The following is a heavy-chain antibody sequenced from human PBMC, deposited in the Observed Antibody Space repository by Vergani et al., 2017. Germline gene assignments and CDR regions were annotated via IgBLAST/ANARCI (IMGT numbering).Heavy chain of an antibody. Sequence: QVPLQESCPGLVKPSETLSLTCTVSGGPISSYYWSWIRQPAGKGLELVGRIYTSGSTNYNPSLKSRVNMSVDTSKNQFSLKLSSVTAADTAVYYCARDYTPSQWELPRGDYYYYYYMDVWGKGP. V-gene: IGHV4-4*07. CDR1: GGPISSYY. J-gene: IGHJ6*03. CDR2: IYTSGST. D-gene: IGHD1-26*01. CDR3: ARDYTPSQWELPRGDYYYYYYMDV.